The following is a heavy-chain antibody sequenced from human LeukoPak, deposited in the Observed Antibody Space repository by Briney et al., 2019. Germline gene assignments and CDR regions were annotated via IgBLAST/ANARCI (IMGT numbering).Heavy chain of an antibody. CDR2: INTGSTTI. J-gene: IGHJ4*01. D-gene: IGHD6-13*01. V-gene: IGHV3-48*02. CDR3: ARDRDTSSWYVVPFDY. CDR1: RFTFSSYS. Sequence: GGSLRLSCAASRFTFSSYSMNWVRQAPGKGLKWISYINTGSTTIYYGDSVKGRFTICRDNAKNSLYLQMNSLRDEDTAVYYCARDRDTSSWYVVPFDYWGQGTLVTVSS.